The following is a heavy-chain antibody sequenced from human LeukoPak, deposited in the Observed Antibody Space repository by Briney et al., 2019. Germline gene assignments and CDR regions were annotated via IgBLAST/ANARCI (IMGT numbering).Heavy chain of an antibody. CDR2: IYSGGTT. CDR1: GFTVSSNY. CDR3: ARHSNYGSGSYYRYTFDY. V-gene: IGHV3-53*01. J-gene: IGHJ4*02. D-gene: IGHD3-10*01. Sequence: PGGSLRLSCAASGFTVSSNYMSWVRQAPGKGLEWVSVIYSGGTTYYADSVKGRFTISRDNSKNTLYLQMNSLRAEDTAVYYCARHSNYGSGSYYRYTFDYWGQGTLVTVSS.